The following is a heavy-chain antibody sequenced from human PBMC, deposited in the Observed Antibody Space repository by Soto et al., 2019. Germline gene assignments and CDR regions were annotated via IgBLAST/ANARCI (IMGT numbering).Heavy chain of an antibody. CDR2: VYPSGHT. Sequence: SDTQSLTYGVSGDSISSYAWNWIRQNAGRGLEWIGRVYPSGHTQYRSSFETRVTVSVDMSTNQFFLELRSVTAADTAVYYCARESGENWSYEAYWGQGTQVTVSS. D-gene: IGHD1-7*01. V-gene: IGHV4-4*07. J-gene: IGHJ4*02. CDR3: ARESGENWSYEAY. CDR1: GDSISSYA.